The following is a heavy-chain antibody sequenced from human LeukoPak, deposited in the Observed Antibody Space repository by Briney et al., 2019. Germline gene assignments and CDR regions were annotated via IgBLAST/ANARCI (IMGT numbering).Heavy chain of an antibody. Sequence: SETLSLTCTVSGASFNTDDQYWNWIRQRPGKGLEWIGSIHPSGMLYNNPSLESRVTMSRDTSKNQFSLNLNSVTAADTAVYFCSRGLDSTILSYWGQGILVTVSS. D-gene: IGHD2/OR15-2a*01. J-gene: IGHJ4*02. CDR3: SRGLDSTILSY. CDR2: IHPSGML. CDR1: GASFNTDDQY. V-gene: IGHV4-31*03.